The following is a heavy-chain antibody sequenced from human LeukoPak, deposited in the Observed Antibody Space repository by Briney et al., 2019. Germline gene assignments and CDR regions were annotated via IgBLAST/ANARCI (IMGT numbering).Heavy chain of an antibody. V-gene: IGHV3-21*01. CDR1: GFTFSVRG. CDR2: IPSTGNVV. J-gene: IGHJ3*02. Sequence: GGSLRLSCVASGFTFSVRGMTWVRQAPGKGLEWVSTIPSTGNVVYYSDSLKGRFTGSRDNAKNSVYLQMNSLRDEDTAVYYCVRALYDSSSPDAFEIWGLGTMVTVSS. CDR3: VRALYDSSSPDAFEI. D-gene: IGHD3-22*01.